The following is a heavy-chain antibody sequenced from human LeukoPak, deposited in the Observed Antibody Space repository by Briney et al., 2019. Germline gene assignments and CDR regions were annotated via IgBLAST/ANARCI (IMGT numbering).Heavy chain of an antibody. CDR3: ARVRDYVWGSYRSSSGLDY. V-gene: IGHV4-34*01. CDR2: INHSGST. CDR1: GGSFSGYY. D-gene: IGHD3-16*02. Sequence: SETLSLTCAVYGGSFSGYYWSWIRQPPGKGLEWIGEINHSGSTNYNPSLKSRVTISVDTSKNQFSLKLSSVTAADTAVYYCARVRDYVWGSYRSSSGLDYWGQGTLVTVSS. J-gene: IGHJ4*02.